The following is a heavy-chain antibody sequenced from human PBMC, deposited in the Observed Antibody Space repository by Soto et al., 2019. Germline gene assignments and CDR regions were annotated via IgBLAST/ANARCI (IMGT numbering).Heavy chain of an antibody. J-gene: IGHJ5*02. V-gene: IGHV1-8*01. CDR1: GYTFTSYD. CDR3: ARGRVSRLRFYEWFPFLFDP. Sequence: GASVKVSCKASGYTFTSYDINWVRQATGQGLEWMGWMNPNSGNTGYAQKFQGRVTMTRNTSISTAYMELSSLRSEGTAVYYCARGRVSRLRFYEWFPFLFDPWGQGTLVTVSS. CDR2: MNPNSGNT. D-gene: IGHD3-3*01.